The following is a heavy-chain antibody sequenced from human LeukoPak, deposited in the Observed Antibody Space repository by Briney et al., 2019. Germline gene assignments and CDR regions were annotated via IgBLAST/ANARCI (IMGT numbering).Heavy chain of an antibody. V-gene: IGHV4-39*01. CDR3: ARHGGSSGWYTPPAYFDY. CDR2: IFYSGST. CDR1: GGSISSSSYY. Sequence: SETLSLTCTVSGGSISSSSYYWGWIRQPPGKGLEWIGSIFYSGSTYYNPSLKSRVTISVDTSKNQFSLKLSSVTAADTAVYYCARHGGSSGWYTPPAYFDYWGQGTLVTVSS. J-gene: IGHJ4*02. D-gene: IGHD6-19*01.